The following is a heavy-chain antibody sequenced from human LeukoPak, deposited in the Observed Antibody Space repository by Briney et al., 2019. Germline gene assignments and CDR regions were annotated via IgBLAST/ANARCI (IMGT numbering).Heavy chain of an antibody. D-gene: IGHD1-26*01. CDR1: GGSISSSSYY. V-gene: IGHV4-39*01. Sequence: SETLSLTCTVSGGSISSSSYYWGWIRQPPGKGLEWIGSIYYSGSTYYNPSLKSRVTISVDTSKNQFSPKLSSVTAADTAVYYCARLVRGWWELFPFDYWGQGTLVTVSS. J-gene: IGHJ4*02. CDR2: IYYSGST. CDR3: ARLVRGWWELFPFDY.